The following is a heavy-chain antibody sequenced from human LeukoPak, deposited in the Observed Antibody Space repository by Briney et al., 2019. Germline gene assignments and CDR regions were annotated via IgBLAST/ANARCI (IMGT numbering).Heavy chain of an antibody. CDR3: ASAGGGYATNFDY. D-gene: IGHD3-16*01. CDR2: INPSGGST. CDR1: GYTFTSYY. J-gene: IGHJ4*02. Sequence: ASVKVSCKASGYTFTSYYMHWVRQAPGQGLEWMGIINPSGGSTSYAQKFQGRVTMTRDMSTSTVYKELSSLRSEDTAVYYCASAGGGYATNFDYWGQGTLVTVSS. V-gene: IGHV1-46*01.